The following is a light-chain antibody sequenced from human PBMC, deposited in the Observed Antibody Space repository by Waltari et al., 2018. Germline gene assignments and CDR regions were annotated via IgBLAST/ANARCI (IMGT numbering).Light chain of an antibody. Sequence: QSALTQPPSASGSPGQSVTISCTGTSSDVGGHNFVSWYQQHPGKVPKLKIHEVSKRPSGVPDRFSGSKSGDTASLTVSGLQAEDEADYYCTSYAGSNILVFGGGTKLTVL. CDR2: EVS. CDR1: SSDVGGHNF. CDR3: TSYAGSNILV. V-gene: IGLV2-8*01. J-gene: IGLJ2*01.